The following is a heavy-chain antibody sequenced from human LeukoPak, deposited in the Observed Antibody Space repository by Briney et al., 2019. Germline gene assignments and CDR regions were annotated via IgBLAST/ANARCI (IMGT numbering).Heavy chain of an antibody. Sequence: GGSLRLSCVDSGFTFTTYNMNWVRQAPGKGLEWVSSLSGSSSYKYYADSVKGRFTISRDNAKNSLFLQMNSLRPEDTAVYYCARDRGYGSGINWFDPWGQGTLVTVSS. CDR1: GFTFTTYN. J-gene: IGHJ5*02. CDR3: ARDRGYGSGINWFDP. CDR2: LSGSSSYK. V-gene: IGHV3-21*01. D-gene: IGHD3-10*01.